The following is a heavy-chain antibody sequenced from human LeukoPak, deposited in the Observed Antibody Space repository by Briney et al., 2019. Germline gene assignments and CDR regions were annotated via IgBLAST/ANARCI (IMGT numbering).Heavy chain of an antibody. J-gene: IGHJ4*02. D-gene: IGHD3-22*01. CDR3: ARVDDSSGTLLDY. Sequence: PSETLSLTCTVSAGSISSYYWSWIRQPPGKGLEWIGYIYYSGSTNYNPSLKSRVTISVDTSKNQFSLKLSSVTAADTAVYYCARVDDSSGTLLDYWGQGTLVTVSS. CDR1: AGSISSYY. V-gene: IGHV4-59*01. CDR2: IYYSGST.